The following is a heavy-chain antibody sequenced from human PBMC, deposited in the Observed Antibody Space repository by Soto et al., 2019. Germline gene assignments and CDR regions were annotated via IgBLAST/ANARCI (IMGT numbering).Heavy chain of an antibody. Sequence: QLQLQESGPGLVKPSETLSLTCTVSGGSISSSSYYWGWIRQPPGKGLEWIGSIYYSGSTYYNPSLKSRVTISVDTSKNQFSLKLSSVTAADTAVYYCARLRSVSSSPGFDYWGQGTLVTVSS. CDR3: ARLRSVSSSPGFDY. D-gene: IGHD6-6*01. J-gene: IGHJ4*02. V-gene: IGHV4-39*01. CDR2: IYYSGST. CDR1: GGSISSSSYY.